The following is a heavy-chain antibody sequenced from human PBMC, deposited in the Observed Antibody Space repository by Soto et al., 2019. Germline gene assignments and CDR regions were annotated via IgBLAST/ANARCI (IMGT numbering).Heavy chain of an antibody. V-gene: IGHV4-59*11. CDR3: ARGGGSPYNDHEFDY. Sequence: QVQLQESGPGLVKPSETLSLTCSVSGVSTSNHYWTWIRKPPGQGPEWIGCIYYRGTTNYNASFNSRVTISVDTSKIQYSLKLTSVTTADTAVYYCARGGGSPYNDHEFDYWGQGILVTVSS. J-gene: IGHJ4*02. D-gene: IGHD1-1*01. CDR2: IYYRGTT. CDR1: GVSTSNHY.